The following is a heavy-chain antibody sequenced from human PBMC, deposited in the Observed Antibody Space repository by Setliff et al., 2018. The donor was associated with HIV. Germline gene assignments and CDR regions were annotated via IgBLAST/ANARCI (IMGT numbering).Heavy chain of an antibody. V-gene: IGHV4-34*01. CDR3: ARESPSSSWFYFDF. D-gene: IGHD6-13*01. J-gene: IGHJ4*02. Sequence: ETLSLTCAVDGGSFNGYSWTWIRQPPGKGLEWIGGINHSGSTNYNPSLKSRVTISVDTSKSQFSLRLNSVTATDTALYYCARESPSSSWFYFDFWGQGTLVTAS. CDR1: GGSFNGYS. CDR2: INHSGST.